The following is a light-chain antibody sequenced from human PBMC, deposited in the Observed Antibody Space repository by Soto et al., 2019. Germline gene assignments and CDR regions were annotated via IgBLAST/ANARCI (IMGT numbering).Light chain of an antibody. Sequence: EILMTQSPATLSVSPGERATLSCRASQSIGSNLAWYQQKPGQAPRLLIYDTSTRATAIPARFSGSGSGTEFTLTISGLQSEDFAVYYCQQYNNWPRTFGQGTKVEIK. CDR1: QSIGSN. J-gene: IGKJ1*01. CDR3: QQYNNWPRT. CDR2: DTS. V-gene: IGKV3-15*01.